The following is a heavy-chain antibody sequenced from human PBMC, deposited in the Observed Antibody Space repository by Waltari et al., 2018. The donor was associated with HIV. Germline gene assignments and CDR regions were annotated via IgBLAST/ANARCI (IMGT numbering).Heavy chain of an antibody. J-gene: IGHJ4*02. V-gene: IGHV3-30*04. D-gene: IGHD5-18*01. Sequence: QLVGSGGAVDQPGRSLRLSCAACVFPFVPHDIHGVRQAPGRGLEWVAVISYDGRNKYYADSVKGRFTISRDNSKNTLYLQMNSLGAEDTAVYYCARGGYGWLPDGYWGQGTLVTVSS. CDR3: ARGGYGWLPDGY. CDR1: VFPFVPHD. CDR2: ISYDGRNK.